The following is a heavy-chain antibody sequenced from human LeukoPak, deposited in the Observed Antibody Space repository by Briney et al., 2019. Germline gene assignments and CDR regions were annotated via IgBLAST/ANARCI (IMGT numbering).Heavy chain of an antibody. CDR2: ISYDGRNK. V-gene: IGHV3-30*03. Sequence: GGSLRLSCAASGFTFSSYGMHWVRQAPGKGLEWVAVISYDGRNKYYADSVKGRFTISRDNSKNTLYLQMNSLRAEDTAVYYCARSLGYCSGGSCYLYGMDVWGQGTTVTVSS. D-gene: IGHD2-15*01. J-gene: IGHJ6*02. CDR3: ARSLGYCSGGSCYLYGMDV. CDR1: GFTFSSYG.